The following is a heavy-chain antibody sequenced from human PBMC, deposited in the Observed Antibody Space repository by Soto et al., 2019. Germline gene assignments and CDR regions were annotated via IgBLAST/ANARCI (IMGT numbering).Heavy chain of an antibody. CDR3: AATPRY. Sequence: SETLSLTCSVSGGSTSSYYWSWIRQPPGKGLEWIGYIYYSGSTDYSPSLKSRVTMSIDTSQNQVSLKLTSVTTADTAVYYCAATPRYWGQESLVTVSS. CDR2: IYYSGST. V-gene: IGHV4-59*01. D-gene: IGHD2-15*01. J-gene: IGHJ4*02. CDR1: GGSTSSYY.